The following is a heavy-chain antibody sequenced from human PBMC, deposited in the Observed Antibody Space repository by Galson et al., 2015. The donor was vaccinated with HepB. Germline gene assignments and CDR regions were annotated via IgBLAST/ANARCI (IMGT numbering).Heavy chain of an antibody. J-gene: IGHJ4*02. V-gene: IGHV5-51*01. CDR2: IYPGDSNT. CDR3: ATTNYDWSAGTTYYFDY. CDR1: GYSFTSYW. Sequence: QSGAEVKKPGESLKISCKGSGYSFTSYWIGWVRQMPGKGLEWMGIIYPGDSNTRYSPSFQGQVTISADKSIRTAYLQWSSLEASDTAMYYCATTNYDWSAGTTYYFDYWGRGTLVTVSS. D-gene: IGHD3-22*01.